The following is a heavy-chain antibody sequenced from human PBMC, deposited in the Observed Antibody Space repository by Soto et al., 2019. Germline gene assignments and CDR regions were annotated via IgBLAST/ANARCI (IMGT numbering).Heavy chain of an antibody. Sequence: PGESLKISCKGSGYSFTSYWIGWVRQMPGKGLEWMGIIYPGDSDTRYSPSFQGQVTISADKSISTAYLQWSSLKASDTAMYYCASSRPYSGSCYDIHDAFDIWGQGTMVTVSS. D-gene: IGHD1-26*01. CDR3: ASSRPYSGSCYDIHDAFDI. V-gene: IGHV5-51*01. J-gene: IGHJ3*02. CDR2: IYPGDSDT. CDR1: GYSFTSYW.